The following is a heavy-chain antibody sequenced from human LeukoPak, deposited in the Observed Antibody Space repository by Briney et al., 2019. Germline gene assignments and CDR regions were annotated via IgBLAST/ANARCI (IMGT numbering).Heavy chain of an antibody. Sequence: GGSLRLSCAASGFTFSSYAMSWARQVPGKGLEWVSVISGSGGVTYYADSVKGRFTISRDNSKNTLYLQMKSLRAEDTAVYYCARGGDYWGQGTLVTVSS. V-gene: IGHV3-23*01. CDR1: GFTFSSYA. CDR2: ISGSGGVT. CDR3: ARGGDY. J-gene: IGHJ4*02.